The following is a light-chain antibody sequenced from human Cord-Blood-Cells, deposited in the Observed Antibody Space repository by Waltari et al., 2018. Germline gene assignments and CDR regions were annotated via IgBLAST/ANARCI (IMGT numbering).Light chain of an antibody. CDR2: DVS. CDR3: CSYAGSYV. CDR1: SSDVGGYNY. J-gene: IGLJ1*01. Sequence: QSALTQPRSVSGSPGQSVTISCTGTSSDVGGYNYVSWYQQHPGKAPKLMMYDVSKRPSGVPDRSSGSKSGNTASLTISGLQAEDETDYCCCSYAGSYVFGTGTKVTVL. V-gene: IGLV2-11*01.